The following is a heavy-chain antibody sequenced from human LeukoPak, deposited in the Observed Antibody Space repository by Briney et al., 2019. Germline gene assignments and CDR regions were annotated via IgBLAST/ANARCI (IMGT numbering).Heavy chain of an antibody. CDR2: INPSGGST. CDR3: ARDSGSMDCSSTSCYPHW. V-gene: IGHV1-46*01. J-gene: IGHJ4*02. D-gene: IGHD2-2*01. Sequence: GASVKVSCKASGYTFTSYYMHWVRQAPGQGLEWMGIINPSGGSTSYAQKFQGRVTMTRDTSTSTVYMELSSLRSEDTAVYYCARDSGSMDCSSTSCYPHWWGQGTLVTVSS. CDR1: GYTFTSYY.